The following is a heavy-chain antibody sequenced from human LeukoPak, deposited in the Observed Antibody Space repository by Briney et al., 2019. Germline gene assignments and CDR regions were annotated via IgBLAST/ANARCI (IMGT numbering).Heavy chain of an antibody. J-gene: IGHJ4*02. D-gene: IGHD6-19*01. CDR2: FIPIFGTA. CDR3: ARDVFLGPVAGRRADY. V-gene: IGHV1-69*06. CDR1: EGTFNNYA. Sequence: GASVKVSCKTPEGTFNNYAITWVRQAPGQGLEWMGVFIPIFGTANYAQKFQGRVTITADKSTSTAFLELSSLTSDDTAIYYCARDVFLGPVAGRRADYWGQGTLVTVSS.